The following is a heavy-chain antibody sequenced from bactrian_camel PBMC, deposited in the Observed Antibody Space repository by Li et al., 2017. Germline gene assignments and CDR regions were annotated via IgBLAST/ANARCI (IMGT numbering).Heavy chain of an antibody. CDR1: ENIYNNNC. CDR2: LYTGGGTI. Sequence: HVQLVESGGGSVQAGGSLRLSCAASENIYNNNCMGWFRQAPGKEREGVAGLYTGGGTILYGDSVKGRFTISQDNAKNTLYLQMNSLKPEDTAVYYCASRLGHYCDLHYDYAYWGQGTQVTVS. J-gene: IGHJ4*01. CDR3: ASRLGHYCDLHYDYAY. D-gene: IGHD1*01. V-gene: IGHV3S54*01.